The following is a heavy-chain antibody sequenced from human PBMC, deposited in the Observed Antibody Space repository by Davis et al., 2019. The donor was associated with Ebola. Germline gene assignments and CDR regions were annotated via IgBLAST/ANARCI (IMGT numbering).Heavy chain of an antibody. CDR1: GFTFSHYW. J-gene: IGHJ4*02. D-gene: IGHD3-10*01. CDR2: VTGDGNT. Sequence: HTGGSLRLSCVGSGFTFSHYWMHWVRQAPGSGLVWVARVTGDGNTFYADSVKDRVTISRDNAKSTLYLQMSSLRVEDTAVYYCARGVNRACFDDWGQGTLVTVSS. CDR3: ARGVNRACFDD. V-gene: IGHV3-74*01.